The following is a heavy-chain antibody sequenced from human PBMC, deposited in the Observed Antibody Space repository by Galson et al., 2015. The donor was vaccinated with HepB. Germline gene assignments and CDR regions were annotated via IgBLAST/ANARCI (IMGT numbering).Heavy chain of an antibody. CDR3: ARGSDQLLFSEFDY. CDR2: ISSNGGST. D-gene: IGHD2-2*01. Sequence: SLRLSCAASGFTFSSYAMHWVRQAPGKGLEYVSAISSNGGSTYYADSVKGRFTISRDNSKNTLYLQMGSLRAEDMAVYYCARGSDQLLFSEFDYWGQGTLVTVSS. V-gene: IGHV3-64*02. CDR1: GFTFSSYA. J-gene: IGHJ4*02.